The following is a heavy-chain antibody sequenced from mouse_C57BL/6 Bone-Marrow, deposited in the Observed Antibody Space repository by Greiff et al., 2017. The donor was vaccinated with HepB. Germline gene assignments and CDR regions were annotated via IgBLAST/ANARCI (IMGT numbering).Heavy chain of an antibody. CDR2: INPNNGGT. Sequence: VQLQQSGPELVKPGASVKMSCKASGYTFTDYNMHWVKQSHGKSLEWIGYINPNNGGTSYNQKFKGKATLTVNKSSSTAYMELRSLTSEDSAVYYCARNPLLPTVVAHEGYWYFDVWGTGTTVTVSS. J-gene: IGHJ1*03. CDR1: GYTFTDYN. V-gene: IGHV1-22*01. CDR3: ARNPLLPTVVAHEGYWYFDV. D-gene: IGHD1-1*01.